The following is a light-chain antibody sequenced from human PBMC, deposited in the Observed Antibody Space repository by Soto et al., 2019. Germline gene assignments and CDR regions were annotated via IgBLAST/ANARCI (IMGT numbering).Light chain of an antibody. CDR2: EAT. CDR1: SSDIGASNF. CDR3: ISYKTADTFL. Sequence: SQPPSVCGSPGQSITVSCTGTSSDIGASNFVSWYQHLPGRAPKVIIFEATNRPSGVSNRFSGYKSGITASLTISGLQADDEAEYFCISYKTADTFLFGTGTNVTVL. V-gene: IGLV2-14*01. J-gene: IGLJ1*01.